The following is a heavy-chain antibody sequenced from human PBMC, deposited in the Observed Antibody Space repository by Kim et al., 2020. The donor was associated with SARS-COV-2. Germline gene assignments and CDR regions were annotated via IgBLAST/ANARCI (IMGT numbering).Heavy chain of an antibody. Sequence: GGSLRLSCAASGFTFSSYGMHWVRQAPGKGLEWVAVIWYDGSNKYYADSVKGRFTISRDNSKNTLYLQMNSLRAEDTAVYYCARDGSSFTGVFDYWGQGTLVTVSS. J-gene: IGHJ4*02. V-gene: IGHV3-33*01. D-gene: IGHD1-26*01. CDR2: IWYDGSNK. CDR3: ARDGSSFTGVFDY. CDR1: GFTFSSYG.